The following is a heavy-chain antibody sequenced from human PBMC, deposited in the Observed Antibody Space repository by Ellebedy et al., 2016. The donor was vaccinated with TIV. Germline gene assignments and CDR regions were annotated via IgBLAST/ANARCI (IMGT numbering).Heavy chain of an antibody. CDR2: FDPEDGGT. CDR1: GSTLTDLS. Sequence: ASVKVSCKVSGSTLTDLSMHWVRQAPGKGLEWMGGFDPEDGGTIYAQKFQGRVAMTEDTSTAYMELSSLRSEDTAIYYCATDTNGHYSESHRGYYYYGMDVWGQGTTVTVSS. V-gene: IGHV1-24*01. J-gene: IGHJ6*02. D-gene: IGHD1-26*01. CDR3: ATDTNGHYSESHRGYYYYGMDV.